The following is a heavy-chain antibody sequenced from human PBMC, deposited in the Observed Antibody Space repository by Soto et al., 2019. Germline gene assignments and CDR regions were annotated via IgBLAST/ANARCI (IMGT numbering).Heavy chain of an antibody. CDR1: GFTVTNKH. Sequence: GGSLRLSCAVSGFTVTNKHMSWVRQAPGKGLEWVSTFYSGGSTYYADSVKGRFTISRDNSKNTLSLQMNSLRAADTAVYYCARADRSAFDILGQGTMVTVSS. CDR3: ARADRSAFDI. J-gene: IGHJ3*02. CDR2: FYSGGST. V-gene: IGHV3-66*01.